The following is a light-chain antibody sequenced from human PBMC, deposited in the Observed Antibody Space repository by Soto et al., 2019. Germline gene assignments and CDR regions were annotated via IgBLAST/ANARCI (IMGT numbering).Light chain of an antibody. J-gene: IGKJ3*01. Sequence: EIVMTQSPATVSVSLGGRVTLSCRASQSINGNLAWYQQKPGQAPRLLILRASTRATGMPARFSGSGSGTEFTLTISGLQSEDFALYYCHQYHDWPPEFGPGTKVQIK. CDR1: QSINGN. CDR2: RAS. CDR3: HQYHDWPPE. V-gene: IGKV3-15*01.